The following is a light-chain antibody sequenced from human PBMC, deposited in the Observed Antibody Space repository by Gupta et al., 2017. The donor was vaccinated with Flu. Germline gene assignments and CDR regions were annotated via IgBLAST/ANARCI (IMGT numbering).Light chain of an antibody. CDR2: EVT. J-gene: IGLJ2*01. CDR3: SSYTGSSTLVV. CDR1: SSDVGGYDF. Sequence: QSALTQPASVSGSPGQSITISCTGTSSDVGGYDFVSWYQQHPGKVPKLIIYEVTNRPSGVSNRFSGSKSGNTASLTISGLQAEDEADYYCSSYTGSSTLVVFGGGSKVTVL. V-gene: IGLV2-14*01.